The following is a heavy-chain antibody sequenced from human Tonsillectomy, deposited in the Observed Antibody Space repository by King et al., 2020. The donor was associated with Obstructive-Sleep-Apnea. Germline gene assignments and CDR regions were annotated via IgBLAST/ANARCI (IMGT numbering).Heavy chain of an antibody. CDR3: ARESLDV. CDR1: GGSISGYY. D-gene: IGHD3-16*02. CDR2: IYYNGRT. V-gene: IGHV4-59*01. J-gene: IGHJ6*02. Sequence: QLQESGPGLVKPSETLSLTCTVSGGSISGYYCSWIRQPPGKGLKWFWIIYYNGRTNSNPSLTSRVPISVTTSKNQFSLRLSSVTASDTAVYYCARESLDVWGQGTTVTVSS.